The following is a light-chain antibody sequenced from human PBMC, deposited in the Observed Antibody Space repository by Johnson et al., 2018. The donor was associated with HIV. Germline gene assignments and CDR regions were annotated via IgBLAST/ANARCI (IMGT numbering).Light chain of an antibody. CDR1: SSNIGNNY. J-gene: IGLJ1*01. CDR3: ETWDSSLSAHYV. V-gene: IGLV1-51*01. CDR2: DNN. Sequence: QSVLTQPPSVSAAPGQKVTISCSGSSSNIGNNYVSWYQQLPGTAPKLLIYDNNKRPSGIPDRFSGSKSGSSATLCITGLHTGDEADYYCETWDSSLSAHYVFGTGTKVTVL.